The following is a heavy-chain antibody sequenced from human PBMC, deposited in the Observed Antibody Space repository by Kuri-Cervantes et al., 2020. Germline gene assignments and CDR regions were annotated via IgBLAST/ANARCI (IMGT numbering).Heavy chain of an antibody. CDR3: ARTNDAFDI. CDR2: IYYNGST. CDR1: GGSISSSSYY. J-gene: IGHJ3*02. Sequence: SETLSLTCTVSGGSISSSSYYWGWIRQPPGKGLEWIGYIYYNGSTNYNPSLKSRVTISVDTSKNQFSLKLSSVTAADTAVYYCARTNDAFDIWGQGTMVTVSS. V-gene: IGHV4-61*05.